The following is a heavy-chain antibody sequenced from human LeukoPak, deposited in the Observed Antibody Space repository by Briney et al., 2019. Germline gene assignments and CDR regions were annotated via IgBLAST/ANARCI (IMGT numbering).Heavy chain of an antibody. CDR2: IHYSGST. D-gene: IGHD5-18*01. V-gene: IGHV4-59*01. Sequence: SETLSLTCTVSGGSISNYYWSWIRQPPGKGLEWIGYIHYSGSTNYNSSLKSRVTISVDTSKNQFSLKLSSVTAADTAVYYCASPAGYSYGLYYFDYWGQGTLVTVSS. J-gene: IGHJ4*02. CDR1: GGSISNYY. CDR3: ASPAGYSYGLYYFDY.